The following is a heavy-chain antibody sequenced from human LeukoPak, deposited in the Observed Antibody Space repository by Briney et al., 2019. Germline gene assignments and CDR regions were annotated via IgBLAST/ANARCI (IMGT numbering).Heavy chain of an antibody. CDR3: ARDRDSVDV. V-gene: IGHV4-59*01. J-gene: IGHJ6*04. CDR2: IYYSGST. D-gene: IGHD3-10*01. CDR1: GGSISSYY. Sequence: PSETLSLTCTVSGGSISSYYWSWIRQPPGKGLEWIGYIYYSGSTNYNPSLKSRVTISVDTSKNQFSLKLGSVTAADTAVYYCARDRDSVDVWGKGTTVTVSS.